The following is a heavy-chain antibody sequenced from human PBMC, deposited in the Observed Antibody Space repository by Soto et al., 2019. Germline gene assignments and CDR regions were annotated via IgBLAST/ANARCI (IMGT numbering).Heavy chain of an antibody. V-gene: IGHV3-72*01. Sequence: EVLLVESGGGLVQPGGSLRLSCVASGFTFSDYYMDWIRQAPGKGLEWVGRIRDKANRYTTEYAASVKGRFTISRDDSNNSLYLEMNSLKTEDTAIYYCGRRRQRLVDYGGQGTLVTVSS. D-gene: IGHD6-25*01. CDR1: GFTFSDYY. CDR3: GRRRQRLVDY. J-gene: IGHJ4*02. CDR2: IRDKANRYTT.